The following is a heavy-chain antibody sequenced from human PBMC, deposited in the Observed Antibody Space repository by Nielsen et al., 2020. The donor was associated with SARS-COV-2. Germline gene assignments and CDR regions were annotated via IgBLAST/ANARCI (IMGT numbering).Heavy chain of an antibody. Sequence: SETLSLTCAVYGGSFSGYYWTWIRQPPGKGLEWIGYIYYSGDTYYNPSLKSRLTISVDTSKNQFSLRLNSVTAADTAVYYCAREGIGGATFDLWGRGTLVTVSS. CDR1: GGSFSGYY. CDR3: AREGIGGATFDL. D-gene: IGHD1-26*01. CDR2: IYYSGDT. V-gene: IGHV4-30-4*01. J-gene: IGHJ2*01.